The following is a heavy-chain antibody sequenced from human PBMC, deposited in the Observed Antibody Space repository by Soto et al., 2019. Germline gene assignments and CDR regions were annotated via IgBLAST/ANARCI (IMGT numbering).Heavy chain of an antibody. CDR1: GFTFSNAW. V-gene: IGHV3-15*01. CDR3: TTVRYSSSWYGVWRAFDI. CDR2: IKSKTDGGTT. Sequence: GGSLRLSCAASGFTFSNAWMSWVRQAPGKGLEWVGRIKSKTDGGTTDYAAPVKGRFTISRDDSKNTLYLQMNSLKTEDTAVYYCTTVRYSSSWYGVWRAFDIWGQGTMVTVSS. J-gene: IGHJ3*02. D-gene: IGHD6-13*01.